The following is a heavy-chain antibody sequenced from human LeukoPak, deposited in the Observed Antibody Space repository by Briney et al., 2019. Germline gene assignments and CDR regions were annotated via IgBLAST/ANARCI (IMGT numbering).Heavy chain of an antibody. D-gene: IGHD2-15*01. Sequence: PGGSLRLSCAASGFTFSSYGMHWARQAPGKGLEWVAVISYDGSNKYYADSVKGRFTISRDNSKNTLYLQMNSLRAEDTAVYYCAKEMAVAAKPGAFDIWGQGTMVTVSS. CDR2: ISYDGSNK. CDR3: AKEMAVAAKPGAFDI. V-gene: IGHV3-30*18. CDR1: GFTFSSYG. J-gene: IGHJ3*02.